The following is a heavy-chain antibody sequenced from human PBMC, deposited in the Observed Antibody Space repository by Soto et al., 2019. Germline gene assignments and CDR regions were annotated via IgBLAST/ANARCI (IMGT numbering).Heavy chain of an antibody. D-gene: IGHD4-17*01. V-gene: IGHV4-39*01. CDR2: IYYSGST. J-gene: IGHJ4*02. Sequence: PSETLSLTCTVSGGSISSSSYYWGWIRQPPGKGLEWIGSIYYSGSTYYNPSLKSRVTISVDTSKNQFSLKLSSVTAADTAVYYCARRYYGDYPTDYWGQGTLVTVSS. CDR1: GGSISSSSYY. CDR3: ARRYYGDYPTDY.